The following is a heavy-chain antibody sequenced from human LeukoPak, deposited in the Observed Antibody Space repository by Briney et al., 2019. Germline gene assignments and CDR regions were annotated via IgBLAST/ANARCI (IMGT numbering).Heavy chain of an antibody. Sequence: KPGGSLRLSCAASGFTFSSYSMNWVRQAPGKGLEWVSSISSSSSYIYYAGSVKGRFTISRDNAKNSLYLQMNSLRAEDTAVYYCARFEVDPWGQGTLVTVSS. V-gene: IGHV3-21*01. CDR3: ARFEVDP. CDR1: GFTFSSYS. J-gene: IGHJ5*02. CDR2: ISSSSSYI.